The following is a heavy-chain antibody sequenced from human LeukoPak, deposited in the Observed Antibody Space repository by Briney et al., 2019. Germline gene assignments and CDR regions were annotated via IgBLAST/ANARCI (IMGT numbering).Heavy chain of an antibody. V-gene: IGHV3-21*01. CDR1: GFTFSRYR. CDR3: ARDSRTKSRGGAYFDY. D-gene: IGHD3-16*01. J-gene: IGHJ4*02. Sequence: GGSLRLSCAASGFTFSRYRMNCVRQAPGKGLEWGSSISSSSSYIYYADSVKGRFTTSRDNSKNKLYLQMNSLRAEDTAVYYCARDSRTKSRGGAYFDYWGQGTLVTVSS. CDR2: ISSSSSYI.